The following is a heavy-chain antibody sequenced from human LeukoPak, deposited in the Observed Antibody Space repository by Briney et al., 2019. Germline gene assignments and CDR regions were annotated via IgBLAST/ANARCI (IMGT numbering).Heavy chain of an antibody. Sequence: SETLSLTCTVSGGSVSGSVSYWGWLRQPPGKGLEWIGTVFYSGNTYYNPSLKSRVTISVDRSKNQFFLSLYFVTAADTAMYYCARPSGSPYWYFDLWGRGMLVTVSP. J-gene: IGHJ2*01. D-gene: IGHD3-3*01. V-gene: IGHV4-39*01. CDR2: VFYSGNT. CDR3: ARPSGSPYWYFDL. CDR1: GGSVSGSVSY.